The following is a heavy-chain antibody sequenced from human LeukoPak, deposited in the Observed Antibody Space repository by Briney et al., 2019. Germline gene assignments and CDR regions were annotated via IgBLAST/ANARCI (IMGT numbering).Heavy chain of an antibody. CDR1: GGSINSNNYY. V-gene: IGHV4-39*07. J-gene: IGHJ5*02. D-gene: IGHD2-2*01. Sequence: SETLSLTCTVSGGSINSNNYYWGWIRQPPGKGLEWIGSIYYSGSTYYNPSLKSRVTISVDTSKNQFSLKLSSVTAADTAVYYCAGLVVPGHFDPWGQGTLVTVSS. CDR3: AGLVVPGHFDP. CDR2: IYYSGST.